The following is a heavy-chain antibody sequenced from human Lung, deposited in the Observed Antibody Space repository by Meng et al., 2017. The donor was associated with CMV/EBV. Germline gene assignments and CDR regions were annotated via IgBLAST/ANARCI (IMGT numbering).Heavy chain of an antibody. V-gene: IGHV3-13*01. CDR2: SDTTGYR. CDR1: GFTVSKYD. J-gene: IGHJ4*02. Sequence: AVYGFTVSKYDMHWVRQVTGKGLEWVAVSDTTGYRQYSGSVKGRFTISRENGKNSLYLQMNSLRAGDTAIYYCVRGWEYGYNSLDYWGQGTPVTVSS. CDR3: VRGWEYGYNSLDY. D-gene: IGHD3-10*01.